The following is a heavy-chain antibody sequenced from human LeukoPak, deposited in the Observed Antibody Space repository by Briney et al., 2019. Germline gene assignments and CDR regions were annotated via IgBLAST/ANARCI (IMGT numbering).Heavy chain of an antibody. CDR2: IYSGGST. CDR1: EFTVSSNY. CDR3: ARDRGAAAFWFDP. D-gene: IGHD6-13*01. Sequence: GGSLRLSCAASEFTVSSNYMSWVRQAPGKGLEWVSVIYSGGSTYYADSVKGRFTISRDNSKNTLYLQMNSLRAEDTAVYYCARDRGAAAFWFDPWGQGTLVTVSS. V-gene: IGHV3-66*01. J-gene: IGHJ5*02.